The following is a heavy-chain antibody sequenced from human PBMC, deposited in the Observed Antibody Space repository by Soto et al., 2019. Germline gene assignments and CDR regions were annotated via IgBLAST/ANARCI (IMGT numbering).Heavy chain of an antibody. CDR3: ARWDSGSGRYYPTTNYLDY. Sequence: ASVKVSCKASGYTFTSYGISWVRQAPGQGLEWMGWISAYNGNTNYAQKLQGRVTMTTDTSTSTAYMELRSLRSDDTAVYYCARWDSGSGRYYPTTNYLDYWGQGTLVTVSS. CDR2: ISAYNGNT. V-gene: IGHV1-18*01. CDR1: GYTFTSYG. J-gene: IGHJ4*02. D-gene: IGHD3-10*01.